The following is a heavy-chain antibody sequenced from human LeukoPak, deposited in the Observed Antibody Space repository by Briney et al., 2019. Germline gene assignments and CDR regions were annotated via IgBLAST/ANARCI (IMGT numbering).Heavy chain of an antibody. CDR3: ARDHYGDYVKDY. V-gene: IGHV3-48*04. CDR1: GFTFSSHS. CDR2: ISGSSSTI. D-gene: IGHD4-17*01. J-gene: IGHJ4*02. Sequence: GGSLRLSCAASGFTFSSHSMNWVRQAPGKGLEWVSYISGSSSTIHYADSVKGRFTISRDNAKNSLYLQMDSLRAEDTAVYYCARDHYGDYVKDYWGQGTLVTVSS.